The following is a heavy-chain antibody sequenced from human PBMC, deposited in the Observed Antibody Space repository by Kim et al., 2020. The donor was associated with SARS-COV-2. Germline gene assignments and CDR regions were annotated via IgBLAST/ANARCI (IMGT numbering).Heavy chain of an antibody. J-gene: IGHJ4*02. V-gene: IGHV1-2*02. D-gene: IGHD2-8*01. CDR3: VSVVGLMVYAYDY. CDR2: INPNSGGT. CDR1: GYTFTGYY. Sequence: ASVKVSCKASGYTFTGYYMHWVRQAPGQGLEWMGWINPNSGGTNYAQKFQGRVTMTRDTSISTAYMELSRLRSDDTAVYYCVSVVGLMVYAYDYWGQGTLVTVSS.